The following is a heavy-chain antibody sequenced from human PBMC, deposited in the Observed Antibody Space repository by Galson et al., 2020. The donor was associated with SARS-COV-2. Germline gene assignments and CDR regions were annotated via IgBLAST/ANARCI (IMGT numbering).Heavy chain of an antibody. CDR2: ISCSGSTK. Sequence: LQPLESTFSGLEITGFPRPQGRGRGWVAYISCSGSTKYYADSVKGRFTISRDKAKNSLYLQMNSLRAEDTAVYYCARANDAFDIWGPGTRVTVSS. CDR3: ARANDAFDI. CDR1: ESTFSGL. V-gene: IGHV3-48*03. J-gene: IGHJ3*02.